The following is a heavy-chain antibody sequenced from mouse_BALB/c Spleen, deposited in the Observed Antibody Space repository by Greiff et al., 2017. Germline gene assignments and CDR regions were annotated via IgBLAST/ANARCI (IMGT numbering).Heavy chain of an antibody. CDR1: GFNINDTY. J-gene: IGHJ2*01. V-gene: IGHV14-3*02. CDR2: IDPANGNT. Sequence: VQLQQSGAELVKPGASVKLSCTASGFNINDTYMHWVKQRPEQGLEWIGRIDPANGNTKYDPKFQGKATITADTSSNTAYLQLSSLTSEDTAVYYCAGGLDYWGQGTTLTVSS. CDR3: AGGLDY. D-gene: IGHD2-13*01.